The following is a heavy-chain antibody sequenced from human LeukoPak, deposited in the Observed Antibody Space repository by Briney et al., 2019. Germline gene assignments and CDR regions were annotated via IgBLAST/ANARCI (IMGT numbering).Heavy chain of an antibody. D-gene: IGHD3-10*01. Sequence: PGGSLRLSCAASGFTVSSNYMSWVRQAPGKGLEWVSVIYSGGSTYYADSVKGRFTISRDNSKNTLYLQMNSLRAEDTAVYYYARERVYYGSGSYSPYYFDYWGQGTLVTVSS. CDR2: IYSGGST. J-gene: IGHJ4*02. CDR3: ARERVYYGSGSYSPYYFDY. CDR1: GFTVSSNY. V-gene: IGHV3-53*01.